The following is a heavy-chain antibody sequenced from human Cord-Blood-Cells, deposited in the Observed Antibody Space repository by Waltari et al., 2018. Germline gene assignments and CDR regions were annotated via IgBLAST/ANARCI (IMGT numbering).Heavy chain of an antibody. V-gene: IGHV3-48*02. Sequence: EVQLVESGGGLVQPGGSLRLSCAASGFTFSSYSMNWVRQAPGKGLEWVSYISISSSTIYYADSVKGRFTISRDNAKNSLYLQMNSLRDEDTAVYYCARVAYCGGDCYSTPYQYYFDYWGQGTLVTVSS. CDR3: ARVAYCGGDCYSTPYQYYFDY. CDR2: ISISSSTI. CDR1: GFTFSSYS. J-gene: IGHJ4*02. D-gene: IGHD2-21*01.